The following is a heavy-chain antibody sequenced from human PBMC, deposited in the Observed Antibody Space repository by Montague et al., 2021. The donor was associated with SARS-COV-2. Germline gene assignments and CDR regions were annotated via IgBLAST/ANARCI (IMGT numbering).Heavy chain of an antibody. Sequence: SETLSLTCTVSGGSISSSSYYWGWIRQPPGKGLEWIGSIYYSGSTYYNPSLKSRVTISVDTSKNQFSLKLSSVTAADTAVYYCARHENQWLRFYPCYFDYWGQGTLVTVSS. V-gene: IGHV4-39*01. CDR2: IYYSGST. CDR3: ARHENQWLRFYPCYFDY. CDR1: GGSISSSSYY. D-gene: IGHD6-19*01. J-gene: IGHJ4*02.